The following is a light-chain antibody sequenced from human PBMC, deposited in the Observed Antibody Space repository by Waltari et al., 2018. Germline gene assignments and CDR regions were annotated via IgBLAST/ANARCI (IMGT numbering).Light chain of an antibody. Sequence: SALTQPASVSGSPGQSITISCTESSSDVAVYPLHPWYHHPPGGAPKLLIYEVSKRPSGVSSRFSGSKSGKTASLTISGLQAEDEGDYYCCAFAGYGVYVFGSGTHVAVL. CDR2: EVS. V-gene: IGLV2-23*02. CDR1: SSDVAVYPL. CDR3: CAFAGYGVYV. J-gene: IGLJ1*01.